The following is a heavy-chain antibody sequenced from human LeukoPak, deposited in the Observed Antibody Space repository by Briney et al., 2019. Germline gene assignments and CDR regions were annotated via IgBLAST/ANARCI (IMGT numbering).Heavy chain of an antibody. D-gene: IGHD5-18*01. Sequence: PSETLSLTCTVSGGSISSGDYYWSWIRQPPGKGLEWIGYIYYSGGTYYNPSLKSRVTISVDTSKNQFSLKLSSVTAADTAVYYCARDGYSYGWFVDYWGQGTLVTVSS. V-gene: IGHV4-30-4*01. CDR2: IYYSGGT. CDR3: ARDGYSYGWFVDY. CDR1: GGSISSGDYY. J-gene: IGHJ4*02.